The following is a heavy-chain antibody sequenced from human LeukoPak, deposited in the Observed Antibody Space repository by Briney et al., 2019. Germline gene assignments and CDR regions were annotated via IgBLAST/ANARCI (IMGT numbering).Heavy chain of an antibody. J-gene: IGHJ4*02. Sequence: ASVKVSCKVSGYTLTELSMHWVRQAPGQGFEWMGIVHPSDGSTSYAQKFQGRVTMTRDTSTSTVYMELNSLRSEDTAVYYCARCCDGSPVWGQGALVTVSS. V-gene: IGHV1-46*01. CDR3: ARCCDGSPV. D-gene: IGHD3-10*01. CDR1: GYTLTELS. CDR2: VHPSDGST.